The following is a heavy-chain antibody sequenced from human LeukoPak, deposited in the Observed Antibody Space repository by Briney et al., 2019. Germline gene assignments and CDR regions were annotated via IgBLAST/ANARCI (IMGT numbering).Heavy chain of an antibody. D-gene: IGHD3-10*01. CDR3: ARVGMVRGVIIMRSDNWFDP. CDR1: GYTFTGYY. Sequence: ASVKVSCKASGYTFTGYYMHWVRQAPGQGLEWMGWINPNSGGTNYAQKFQGRVTMTRDTSISTAYMELSRLRSDDTAVYYCARVGMVRGVIIMRSDNWFDPWGQGPWSPSPQ. CDR2: INPNSGGT. J-gene: IGHJ5*02. V-gene: IGHV1-2*02.